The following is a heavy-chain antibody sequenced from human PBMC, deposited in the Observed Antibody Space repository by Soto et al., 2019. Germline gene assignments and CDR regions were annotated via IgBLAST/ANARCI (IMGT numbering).Heavy chain of an antibody. J-gene: IGHJ5*02. D-gene: IGHD6-19*01. V-gene: IGHV1-2*02. CDR2: INPNSGGT. CDR1: GYTFTGYY. CDR3: ARVLWSSGFNWFDP. Sequence: ASVKVSCKASGYTFTGYYMQWVRQAPGQGLEWMGWINPNSGGTNYAQKFQGRVTMTRDTSISTAYMELSRLRSDDTAVYYCARVLWSSGFNWFDPWGQGTMVTVYS.